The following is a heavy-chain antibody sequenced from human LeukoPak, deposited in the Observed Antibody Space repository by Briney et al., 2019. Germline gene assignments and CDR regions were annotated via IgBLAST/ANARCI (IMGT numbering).Heavy chain of an antibody. Sequence: SETLSLTCAVSGGSVSTGTYYWTWIRQPPGKGLEWLGYIYDSGSTNYNPSLKSRVTMSVDTSKSQFSLKLSSVTAADTAVYYCARTMVGATFYFDFWGQGTLVTVSS. CDR3: ARTMVGATFYFDF. CDR1: GGSVSTGTYY. D-gene: IGHD1-26*01. J-gene: IGHJ4*02. CDR2: IYDSGST. V-gene: IGHV4-61*01.